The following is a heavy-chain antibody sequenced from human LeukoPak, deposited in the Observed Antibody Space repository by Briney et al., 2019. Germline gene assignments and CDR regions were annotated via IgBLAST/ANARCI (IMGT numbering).Heavy chain of an antibody. CDR2: VSSSSSYI. Sequence: GGSLRLSCAASGFTFSSYWMHWVRQALGKGLEWVSSVSSSSSYISYADSVKGRFTISRDNAKKSLYLQMNSLRAEDTAVYYCARDIPRGSGYYFDYWGQGTLVTVSS. D-gene: IGHD3-22*01. V-gene: IGHV3-21*01. CDR3: ARDIPRGSGYYFDY. J-gene: IGHJ4*02. CDR1: GFTFSSYW.